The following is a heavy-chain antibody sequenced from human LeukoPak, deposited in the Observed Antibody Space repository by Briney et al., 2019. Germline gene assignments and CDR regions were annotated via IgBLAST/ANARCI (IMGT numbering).Heavy chain of an antibody. CDR3: ARGTTARLGPFDC. CDR2: IYSGGST. CDR1: GFTVSSDY. V-gene: IGHV3-53*01. J-gene: IGHJ4*02. D-gene: IGHD6-6*01. Sequence: GGSLILSCAASGFTVSSDYMSWVRQAPGKGLEWVSVIYSGGSTFYADPVKGRFTISRDNSKNTLYLQMNSLRAEDTAIYYCARGTTARLGPFDCWGQGTLVTVSS.